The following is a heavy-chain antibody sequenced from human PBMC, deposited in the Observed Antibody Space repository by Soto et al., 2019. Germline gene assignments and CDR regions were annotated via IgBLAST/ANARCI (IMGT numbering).Heavy chain of an antibody. J-gene: IGHJ3*02. V-gene: IGHV6-1*01. CDR1: GDSVSSNSAV. CDR3: ARLSRDAFDI. Sequence: PSQTLSLTCGISGDSVSSNSAVWNWIRQSPSRGLEWLGRTYYRSKWYNDYAISVKSRITLKPDTSKNQFSLQLNSVTPEDTAVYYCARLSRDAFDIWGQGTMVTVSS. CDR2: TYYRSKWYN.